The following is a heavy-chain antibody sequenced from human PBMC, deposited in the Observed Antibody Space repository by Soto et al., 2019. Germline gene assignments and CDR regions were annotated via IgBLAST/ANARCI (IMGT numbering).Heavy chain of an antibody. CDR2: IHGSGGNT. Sequence: EVQLLESGGGLQRGGGSLRLSCAASGFTFSSYAMNWVRQAPGKGLEWVAVIHGSGGNTYYADSVKGRFTISRDNSENTGYLKRSGLRAGATAEYSCAKGKDRNTVPTLDYWGREPWSPSPQ. J-gene: IGHJ4*02. CDR3: AKGKDRNTVPTLDY. V-gene: IGHV3-23*01. CDR1: GFTFSSYA. D-gene: IGHD4-17*01.